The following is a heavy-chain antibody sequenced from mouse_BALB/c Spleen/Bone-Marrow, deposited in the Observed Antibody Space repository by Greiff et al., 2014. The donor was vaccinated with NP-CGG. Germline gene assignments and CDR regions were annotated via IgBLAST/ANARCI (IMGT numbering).Heavy chain of an antibody. D-gene: IGHD1-1*01. Sequence: EVMLVESGGGLVQPGGSLKLSCAASGFTFSNYTMSWVRQTPEKRLEWVAYISNGGGSTYYPDTVKGRFTISRDNAKNTLYLQMSSLKSEDTAMYYCARHGGSRGYYFDYWGQGTTLTVSS. CDR3: ARHGGSRGYYFDY. CDR1: GFTFSNYT. CDR2: ISNGGGST. V-gene: IGHV5-12-2*01. J-gene: IGHJ2*01.